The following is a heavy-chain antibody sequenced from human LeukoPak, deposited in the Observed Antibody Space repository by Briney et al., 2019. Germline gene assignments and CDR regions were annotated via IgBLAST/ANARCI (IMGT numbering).Heavy chain of an antibody. D-gene: IGHD3-3*01. J-gene: IGHJ3*02. CDR1: GGSISSYY. V-gene: IGHV4-59*01. CDR3: ARVLIPVTIFGVPTDAFDI. CDR2: IYYSGST. Sequence: SETLSLTCTVSGGSISSYYWSWIRQPPGKGLEWIGYIYYSGSTNYNPSLKSRVTISVDTSKNQFSLKLSSVTAADTAVYYCARVLIPVTIFGVPTDAFDIWGQGTMVTVSS.